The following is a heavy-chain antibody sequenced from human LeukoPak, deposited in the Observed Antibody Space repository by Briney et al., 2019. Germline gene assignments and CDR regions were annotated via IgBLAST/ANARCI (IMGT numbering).Heavy chain of an antibody. CDR1: GFTFSSYE. D-gene: IGHD3-22*01. CDR3: ARVGYYDSSGYYSDGDY. J-gene: IGHJ4*02. CDR2: ISSSGSTI. V-gene: IGHV3-48*03. Sequence: PGRSLRLSCAASGFTFSSYEMNWVRQAPGKGLEWVSYISSSGSTIYYADSVKGRFTISRDNAKNSLYLQMNSLRAEDTAVYYCARVGYYDSSGYYSDGDYWGQGTLVTVSS.